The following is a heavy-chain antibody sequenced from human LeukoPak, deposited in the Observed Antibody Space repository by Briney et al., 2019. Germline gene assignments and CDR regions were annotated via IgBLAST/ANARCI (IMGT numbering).Heavy chain of an antibody. J-gene: IGHJ4*02. CDR3: ARGHDIVVVPAATGFDY. CDR2: INHSGST. CDR1: GGSFSGYY. V-gene: IGHV4-34*01. Sequence: PSETLSLTCAVYGGSFSGYYWSWIRQPPGKGLEWIGEINHSGSTNYNPSLKSRVTISVDTSKNQFSLKLSSVTAADTAVYYCARGHDIVVVPAATGFDYWGRGTLVTVSS. D-gene: IGHD2-2*01.